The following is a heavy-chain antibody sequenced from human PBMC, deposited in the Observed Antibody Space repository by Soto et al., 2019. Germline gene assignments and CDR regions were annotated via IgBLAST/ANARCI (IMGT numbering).Heavy chain of an antibody. CDR2: IKSKTDGGTT. CDR1: GFTFSNAW. CDR3: TTSVGGSDYGDYAFDI. V-gene: IGHV3-15*01. D-gene: IGHD4-17*01. Sequence: GGSLRLSCAASGFTFSNAWMSWVRQAPGKGLEWVGRIKSKTDGGTTDYAAPVKGRFTISRDDSKNTLYLQMNSLKTEDTAVYYCTTSVGGSDYGDYAFDIWGQGTMVTVS. J-gene: IGHJ3*02.